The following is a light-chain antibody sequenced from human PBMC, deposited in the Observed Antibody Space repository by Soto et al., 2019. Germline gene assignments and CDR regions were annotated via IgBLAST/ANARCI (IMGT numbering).Light chain of an antibody. CDR1: QTIGNN. CDR2: DAS. V-gene: IGKV3-15*01. CDR3: QQYNDWQLT. J-gene: IGKJ4*01. Sequence: EIVMTQSPATLSVSPGERATLSCRASQTIGNNFAWSQQKPGQAPRLLIYDASTRATGIPARFSGSGSGTEFTLTISSLQSEDFAVYYCQQYNDWQLTFGGGTKVEIK.